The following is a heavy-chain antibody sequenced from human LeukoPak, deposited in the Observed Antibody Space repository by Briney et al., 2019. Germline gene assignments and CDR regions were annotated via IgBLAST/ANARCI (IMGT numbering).Heavy chain of an antibody. V-gene: IGHV1-2*06. CDR3: ARDLGAVTAFDY. CDR2: INLNSGAT. D-gene: IGHD4-11*01. J-gene: IGHJ4*02. Sequence: SVEVSCRASGYTFTAYYIHWVRQAPGQGLEWMGRINLNSGATNYAQKFQGRVTMTRDTSISTAYMELSRLRSDDTAVYYCARDLGAVTAFDYWGQGTLVTVSS. CDR1: GYTFTAYY.